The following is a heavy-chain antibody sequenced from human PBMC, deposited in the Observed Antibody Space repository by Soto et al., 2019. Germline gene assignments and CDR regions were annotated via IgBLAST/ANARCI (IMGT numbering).Heavy chain of an antibody. CDR3: ARGPKYYYDV. Sequence: SETLSLTCTVSGGSISSGGYYWSWIRQHPGKGLEWIGYIYYSGSTYYNPSLKSRVAISVDTSKNQFSLKLSSVTAADTAVYYCARGPKYYYDVWGQGIRVTVSS. CDR2: IYYSGST. D-gene: IGHD3-22*01. CDR1: GGSISSGGYY. V-gene: IGHV4-31*03. J-gene: IGHJ4*02.